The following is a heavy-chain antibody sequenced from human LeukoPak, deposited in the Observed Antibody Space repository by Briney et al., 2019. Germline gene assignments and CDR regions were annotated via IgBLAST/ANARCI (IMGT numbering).Heavy chain of an antibody. Sequence: GGSLRLSCAASGFTFSSYEMNWVRQAPGKWLEWVSYISSSGSTIYYADSVKGRFTISRDNAKNSLYLQMNSLRAEDTAVYYCARGYSGYDPYDYWGQGTLVTVSS. V-gene: IGHV3-48*03. CDR3: ARGYSGYDPYDY. CDR1: GFTFSSYE. J-gene: IGHJ4*02. D-gene: IGHD5-12*01. CDR2: ISSSGSTI.